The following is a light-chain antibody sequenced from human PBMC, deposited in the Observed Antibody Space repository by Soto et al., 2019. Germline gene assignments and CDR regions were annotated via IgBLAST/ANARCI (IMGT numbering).Light chain of an antibody. Sequence: QSALTQPRSVSGSPGQSVTISCTGTSSDVGGYNYVSWYQQHPGKAPKLMIYDVSKRPSGVPDSFSGSKSGNTASLTISGLQAEDEADYYCCSYAGSYTFEVFGGGTKLTVL. CDR2: DVS. V-gene: IGLV2-11*01. J-gene: IGLJ2*01. CDR1: SSDVGGYNY. CDR3: CSYAGSYTFEV.